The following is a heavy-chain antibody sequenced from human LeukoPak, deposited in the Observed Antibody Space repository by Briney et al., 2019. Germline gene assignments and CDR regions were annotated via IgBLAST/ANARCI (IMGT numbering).Heavy chain of an antibody. V-gene: IGHV5-51*01. CDR2: IFPDDPET. J-gene: IGHJ4*02. CDR3: AKSWNCGGDCYWGPFDH. CDR1: GYTFSRDW. Sequence: GESLKISCKGSGYTFSRDWIAWVRQTPGKGLEWMGIIFPDDPETSYSPSFQGRVTISVDKSISTAYLQWSTLQASDTAIYYCAKSWNCGGDCYWGPFDHWGQGTLVAVSS. D-gene: IGHD2-21*02.